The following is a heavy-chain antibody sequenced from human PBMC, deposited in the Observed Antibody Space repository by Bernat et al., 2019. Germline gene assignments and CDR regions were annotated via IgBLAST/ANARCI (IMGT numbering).Heavy chain of an antibody. CDR1: GGSISSHY. Sequence: QVQLQESGPGLVKPSETLSLTCTVSGGSISSHYWSWIRQPPGKGLEWIGYIYYSGSTNYNPSLKSRVTISVDTSKNQFSLKLSSVTAADTAVYYCARERYYYDSSGYYYGAFDIWGQGTMVTVSS. D-gene: IGHD3-22*01. J-gene: IGHJ3*02. V-gene: IGHV4-59*11. CDR2: IYYSGST. CDR3: ARERYYYDSSGYYYGAFDI.